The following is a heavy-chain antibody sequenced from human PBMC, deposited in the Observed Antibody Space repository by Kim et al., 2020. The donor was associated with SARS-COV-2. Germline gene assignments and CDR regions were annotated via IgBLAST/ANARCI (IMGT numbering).Heavy chain of an antibody. V-gene: IGHV3-30*04. CDR3: ARDRRPWVTTLSFDI. J-gene: IGHJ3*02. CDR1: GFTFSSYA. D-gene: IGHD4-17*01. Sequence: GGSLRLSCAASGFTFSSYAMHWVRQAPGKGLEWVAVISYDGSNKYYADSVKGRFTISRDNSKNTLYLQMNSLRAEDTAVYYCARDRRPWVTTLSFDIWGQGTMVTVSS. CDR2: ISYDGSNK.